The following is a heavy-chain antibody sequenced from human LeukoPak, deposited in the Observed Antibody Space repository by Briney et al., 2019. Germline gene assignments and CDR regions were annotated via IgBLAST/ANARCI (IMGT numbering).Heavy chain of an antibody. J-gene: IGHJ6*04. Sequence: GASVKVSCKASGYTFTGYYMHWVRQAPGQGLEWMGWINPNSGGTNYAQKFQGRVTMTRDTSISTAYMELSRLRSDDTAVYYCARDSGLYEGATDYWGKGTTVTVSS. V-gene: IGHV1-2*02. CDR1: GYTFTGYY. D-gene: IGHD1-26*01. CDR2: INPNSGGT. CDR3: ARDSGLYEGATDY.